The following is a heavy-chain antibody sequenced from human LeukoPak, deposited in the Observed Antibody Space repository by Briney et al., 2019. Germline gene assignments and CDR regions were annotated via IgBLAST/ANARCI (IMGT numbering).Heavy chain of an antibody. CDR2: TYSGGSQ. Sequence: PGGSLRLSCAASGLTVSINYMTWVRQAPEKGLECVSVTYSGGSQYYADSVKGRFSISRDNSKNTVYLQMNGLRAEDTAVYYCARDRRYCSGDSCYSGVDYWGQGTLVTVSS. CDR3: ARDRRYCSGDSCYSGVDY. D-gene: IGHD2-15*01. J-gene: IGHJ4*02. CDR1: GLTVSINY. V-gene: IGHV3-53*01.